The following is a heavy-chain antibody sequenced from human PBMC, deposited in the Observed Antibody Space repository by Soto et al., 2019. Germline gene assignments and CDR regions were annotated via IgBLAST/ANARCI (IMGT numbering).Heavy chain of an antibody. D-gene: IGHD5-18*01. CDR1: GGSFSGYY. Sequence: LSLTCAVYGGSFSGYYWSWIRQPPGKGLEWIGEINHSGSTNYNPSLKSRVTMSVDTSKNQFSLKLSSVTAADTAVYYCARGQKGRGYSYGSGGGYYYYYMDVWGKGTTVTVSS. CDR3: ARGQKGRGYSYGSGGGYYYYYMDV. CDR2: INHSGST. V-gene: IGHV4-34*01. J-gene: IGHJ6*03.